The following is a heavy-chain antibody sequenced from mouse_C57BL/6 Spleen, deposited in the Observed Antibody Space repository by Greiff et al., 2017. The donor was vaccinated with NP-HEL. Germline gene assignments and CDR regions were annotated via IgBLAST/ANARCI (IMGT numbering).Heavy chain of an antibody. V-gene: IGHV1-5*01. J-gene: IGHJ4*01. CDR2: IYPGNSDT. CDR3: TRTFYYGYDEGYYAMDY. D-gene: IGHD2-2*01. Sequence: EVQLQQSGTVLARPGASVKMSCKTSGYTFTSYWMHWVKQRPGQGLEWIGAIYPGNSDTSYNQKFKGKAKLTAVTSASTAYMELSSLTNEDSAVYYCTRTFYYGYDEGYYAMDYWGQGTSVTVPS. CDR1: GYTFTSYW.